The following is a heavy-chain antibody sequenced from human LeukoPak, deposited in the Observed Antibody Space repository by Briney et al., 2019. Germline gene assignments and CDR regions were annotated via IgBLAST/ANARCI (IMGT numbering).Heavy chain of an antibody. Sequence: SETLSLTCAVYGGSFSGYYWSWIRQPPGKGLEWIGEINHSGSTNYNPSLKSRVTISVDTSKNQLSLKLSSVTAADTAVYYCARGASAYDFWSGYYSAYFDYWGQGTLVTVSS. CDR2: INHSGST. CDR3: ARGASAYDFWSGYYSAYFDY. J-gene: IGHJ4*02. CDR1: GGSFSGYY. V-gene: IGHV4-34*01. D-gene: IGHD3-3*01.